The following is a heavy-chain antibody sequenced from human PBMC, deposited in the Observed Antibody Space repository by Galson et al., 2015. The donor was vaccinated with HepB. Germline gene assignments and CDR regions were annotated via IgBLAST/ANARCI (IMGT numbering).Heavy chain of an antibody. D-gene: IGHD3-16*01. CDR1: GFTFSSYS. Sequence: SLRLSCAASGFTFSSYSMNWVRQAPGKGLEWVSSISSSSSYIYYADSVKGRFTISRDNAKNSLYLQMNSLRAEDTAVYYCATGYANPYYFDYWGQGTLVTVSS. V-gene: IGHV3-21*01. CDR2: ISSSSSYI. CDR3: ATGYANPYYFDY. J-gene: IGHJ4*02.